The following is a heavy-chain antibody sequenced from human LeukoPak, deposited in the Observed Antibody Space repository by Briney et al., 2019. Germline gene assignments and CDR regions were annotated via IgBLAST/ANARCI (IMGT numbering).Heavy chain of an antibody. D-gene: IGHD3-22*01. CDR2: ISHTGTT. V-gene: IGHV4-38-2*02. J-gene: IGHJ4*02. CDR3: ARDLSVYYYYYFDF. Sequence: SETLSLTCTVSDYTIGSGYSWGWMRQPPGKGLEWIATISHTGTTYYNPSLKTRVTMTLDTSRNQFSLRLSFVTAADTAVYYCARDLSVYYYYYFDFWGQGTLVTVSS. CDR1: DYTIGSGYS.